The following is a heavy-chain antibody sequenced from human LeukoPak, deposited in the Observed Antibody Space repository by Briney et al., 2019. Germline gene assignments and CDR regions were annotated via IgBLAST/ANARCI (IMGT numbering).Heavy chain of an antibody. J-gene: IGHJ4*02. V-gene: IGHV5-10-1*01. CDR3: ARVIHLGELSLYDY. D-gene: IGHD3-16*02. CDR1: GYSFTTYW. Sequence: HGESLKISCKGSGYSFTTYWITWVRQMPGKGLEWMGRIDPSDSYTNYSPSFQGHVTISADKSISTAYLQWSSLKASDIAMYYCARVIHLGELSLYDYWAREPWSPSPQ. CDR2: IDPSDSYT.